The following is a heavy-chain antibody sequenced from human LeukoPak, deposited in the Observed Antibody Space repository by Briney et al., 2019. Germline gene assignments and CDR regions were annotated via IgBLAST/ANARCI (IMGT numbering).Heavy chain of an antibody. V-gene: IGHV1-2*02. Sequence: GASVKVSCKASGYTFTGYYMHWVRQAPGQGLEWMGWINPNSGGTNYAQKFQGRVTMTRDTSISTAYMELSRLRSDDTAVYYCARLAVAGTVYYYYYMDVWGKGTTVTISS. CDR1: GYTFTGYY. J-gene: IGHJ6*03. CDR3: ARLAVAGTVYYYYYMDV. CDR2: INPNSGGT. D-gene: IGHD6-19*01.